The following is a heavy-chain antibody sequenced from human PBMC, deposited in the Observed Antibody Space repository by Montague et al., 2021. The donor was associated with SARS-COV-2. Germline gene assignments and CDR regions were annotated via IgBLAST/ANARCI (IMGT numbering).Heavy chain of an antibody. J-gene: IGHJ4*03. V-gene: IGHV2-5*02. CDR1: GFSLSTTGVG. CDR2: IYWDDDK. Sequence: PALVKPTQTLTLTCTFSGFSLSTTGVGVGWIRQPPGKALEWLALIYWDDDKRYSPALKSRLTITKDTSKNQVVLKMTNMDPVDTATYYCAHTRVLLPSDDFDPWGQGMMVTVSS. CDR3: AHTRVLLPSDDFDP. D-gene: IGHD1-26*01.